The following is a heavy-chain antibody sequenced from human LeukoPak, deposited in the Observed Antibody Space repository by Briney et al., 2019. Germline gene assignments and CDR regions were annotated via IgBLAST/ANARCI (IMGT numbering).Heavy chain of an antibody. CDR3: VRGGGYSYGLDY. CDR1: GGSFSGYY. CDR2: INHSGST. D-gene: IGHD5-18*01. Sequence: PSETLSLTCAVYGGSFSGYYWSWIRQPPGKGLEWIGEINHSGSTNYNPSLKSRVTISVDTSKNQFSLKLSSVTAADTAVYYCVRGGGYSYGLDYWGQGTLVTVSS. J-gene: IGHJ4*02. V-gene: IGHV4-34*01.